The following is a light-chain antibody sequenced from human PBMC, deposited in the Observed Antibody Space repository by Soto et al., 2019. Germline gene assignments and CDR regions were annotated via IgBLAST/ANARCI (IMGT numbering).Light chain of an antibody. J-gene: IGKJ5*01. CDR2: GAS. CDR1: QAVYSSL. Sequence: ETVLTQSPGTLSLSPGEGVTLSCRATQAVYSSLLAWYQHKPGQAPRLLIYGASSRATGIPDRFSGSGSGTDFTLSISRLEVEDFAVYHCQQYGNAPIPFGQGTRLEIK. CDR3: QQYGNAPIP. V-gene: IGKV3-20*01.